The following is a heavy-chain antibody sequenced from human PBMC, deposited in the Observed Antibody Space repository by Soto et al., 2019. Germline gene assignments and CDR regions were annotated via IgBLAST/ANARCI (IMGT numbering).Heavy chain of an antibody. J-gene: IGHJ4*02. CDR1: GGAFSSYA. Sequence: SVKVSCNASGGAFSSYAIRLVRQAPGQGLEWMGGIIPIFGTANYAQKFQGRVTITADESTSTAYMELSSLRSEDTAVYYCERVGTVTTFDDWGQGTLVTVSS. V-gene: IGHV1-69*13. D-gene: IGHD4-17*01. CDR3: ERVGTVTTFDD. CDR2: IIPIFGTA.